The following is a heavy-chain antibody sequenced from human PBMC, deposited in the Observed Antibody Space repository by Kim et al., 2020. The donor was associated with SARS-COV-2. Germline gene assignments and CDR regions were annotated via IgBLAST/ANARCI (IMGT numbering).Heavy chain of an antibody. V-gene: IGHV1-69*02. D-gene: IGHD6-19*01. CDR3: ARRYSSGPIDD. Sequence: ANYAKKFRGRVTITADKSTSTAYMELSSLRSEDTGVYYCARRYSSGPIDDWGQGTLVTVSS. CDR2: A. J-gene: IGHJ4*02.